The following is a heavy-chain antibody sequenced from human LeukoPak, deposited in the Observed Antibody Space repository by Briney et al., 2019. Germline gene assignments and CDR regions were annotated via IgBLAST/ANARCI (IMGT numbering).Heavy chain of an antibody. Sequence: PGGSLRLSCAASGFTFSSYSMNWVRQAPGKGLEWVSYIRSSGSTIYYADSVKGRFTISRDNSKNTLYLQMNSLRAEDTAVYYCANSGIVLDYWGQGTLVTVSS. V-gene: IGHV3-48*01. D-gene: IGHD3-10*01. CDR1: GFTFSSYS. J-gene: IGHJ4*02. CDR2: IRSSGSTI. CDR3: ANSGIVLDY.